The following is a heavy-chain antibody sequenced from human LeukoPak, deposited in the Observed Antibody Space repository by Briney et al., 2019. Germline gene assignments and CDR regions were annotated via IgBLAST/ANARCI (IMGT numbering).Heavy chain of an antibody. Sequence: ASVKVSCKASGYTFTGYYIHWVRQAPGQGLEWMGWINPNSGGTSYAQKFQGRVTMTRDTSISTAYMELSRLRSDDTAVFYCARRGLDQYYYSGMDVWGQGTTVTVSS. CDR3: ARRGLDQYYYSGMDV. D-gene: IGHD6-19*01. CDR1: GYTFTGYY. V-gene: IGHV1-2*02. CDR2: INPNSGGT. J-gene: IGHJ6*02.